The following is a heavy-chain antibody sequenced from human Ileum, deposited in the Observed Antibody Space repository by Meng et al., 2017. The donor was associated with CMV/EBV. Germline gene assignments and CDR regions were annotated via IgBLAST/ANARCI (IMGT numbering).Heavy chain of an antibody. CDR1: GASLNDYY. J-gene: IGHJ5*02. CDR3: ARDRFDP. CDR2: IFATGTT. V-gene: IGHV4-4*07. Sequence: VQLQESGQGLVKPSGTRHLPCTVSGASLNDYYWRWIRPPAGKGLESIGRIFATGTTNYNPSLKSRVTMSVDTSKNQFSLKLTSVTAADTAVYFCARDRFDPWGQGALVTVSS.